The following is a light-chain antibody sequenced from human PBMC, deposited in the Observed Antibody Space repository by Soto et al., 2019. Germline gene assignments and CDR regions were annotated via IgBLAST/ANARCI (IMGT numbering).Light chain of an antibody. CDR1: QSSGSNF. V-gene: IGKV3-20*01. J-gene: IGKJ5*01. CDR3: QLYGISPH. Sequence: EIVLTQSPGTLSLSPGERATLSCKTSQSSGSNFLAWYQHKPGQSPRLLIYASSNRATGIPDRCSGSASATDFTLPTNSLEPDYVAVYYCQLYGISPHLGHGTRLASK. CDR2: ASS.